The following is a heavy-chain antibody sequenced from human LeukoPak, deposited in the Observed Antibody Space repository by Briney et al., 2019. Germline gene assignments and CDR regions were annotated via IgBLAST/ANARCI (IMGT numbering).Heavy chain of an antibody. CDR1: GFTFSDYY. CDR2: ISSSGSTI. J-gene: IGHJ4*02. Sequence: NSGGSLRLSCAAAGFTFSDYYMSWIRQAPGKGLEWVSYISSSGSTIYHADSVKGRFTISRDNAKNSLYLQMNSLRAEDTAVYYCARGSVNVVVTAIPVYYFDYWGQGTLVTVSS. V-gene: IGHV3-11*01. CDR3: ARGSVNVVVTAIPVYYFDY. D-gene: IGHD2-21*02.